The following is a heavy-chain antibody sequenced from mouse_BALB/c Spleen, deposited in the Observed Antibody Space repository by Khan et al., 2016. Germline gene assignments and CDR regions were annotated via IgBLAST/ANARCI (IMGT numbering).Heavy chain of an antibody. D-gene: IGHD2-10*02. CDR2: ISTYYGNT. J-gene: IGHJ2*01. Sequence: QVQLQQPGPELVRPGVSVKISCKGSGYTFTDYAMHWVKQSHAKSLEWIGVISTYYGNTNYNQKFKGKATMTVDKSSSTAYMELARLTSEDSAIYYCARGVWKGSFDYWGQGTTLTVSS. CDR1: GYTFTDYA. V-gene: IGHV1S137*01. CDR3: ARGVWKGSFDY.